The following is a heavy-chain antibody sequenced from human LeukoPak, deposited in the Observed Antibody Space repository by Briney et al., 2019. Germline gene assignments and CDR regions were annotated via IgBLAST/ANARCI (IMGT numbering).Heavy chain of an antibody. Sequence: GGSLRLSCAASGFTFSNYAMSWARQAPGKGLEWVSAISGSGGSTYYADSVKGRFTISRDNSKNTLYLQMNSLRAEDTAVYYCTKGTIWLPFDYWGQGTLVTVSA. J-gene: IGHJ4*02. CDR1: GFTFSNYA. D-gene: IGHD5-18*01. CDR3: TKGTIWLPFDY. V-gene: IGHV3-23*01. CDR2: ISGSGGST.